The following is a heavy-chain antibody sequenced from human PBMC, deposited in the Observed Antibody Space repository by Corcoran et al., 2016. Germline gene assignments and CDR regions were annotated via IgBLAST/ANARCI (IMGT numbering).Heavy chain of an antibody. J-gene: IGHJ2*01. CDR3: ARDGGIAVAGDFDL. CDR1: GFTFSSYG. V-gene: IGHV3-33*01. CDR2: IWYDGSNK. D-gene: IGHD6-19*01. Sequence: QVQLVESGGGVVQPGRSLRLSCAASGFTFSSYGMHWVRQAPGKGLEWVAVIWYDGSNKYYADSVKGRFTISSDNSKDTMYLQMNRLRAEDTAVYYCARDGGIAVAGDFDLWGRGTLVTVSS.